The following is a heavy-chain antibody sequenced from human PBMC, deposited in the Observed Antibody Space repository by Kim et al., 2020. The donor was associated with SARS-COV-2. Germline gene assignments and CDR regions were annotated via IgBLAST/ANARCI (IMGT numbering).Heavy chain of an antibody. CDR3: EKDQGYDDVVLTAFYSHYGMDV. J-gene: IGHJ6*02. Sequence: GGSLRLSCTASGFTFSTYAMRWVRQAPGKGLEWVSPISGNAGSSYYADAAKGRFSITRDNSKKKQLVQMNRLRVEDKAVYLCEKDQGYDDVVLTAFYSHYGMDVWGQGTTVTVSS. CDR1: GFTFSTYA. V-gene: IGHV3-23*01. CDR2: ISGNAGSS. D-gene: IGHD3-9*01.